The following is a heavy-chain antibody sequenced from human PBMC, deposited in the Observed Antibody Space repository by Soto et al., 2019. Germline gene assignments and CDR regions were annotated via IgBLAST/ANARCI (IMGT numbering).Heavy chain of an antibody. D-gene: IGHD2-2*01. CDR2: IYYSGST. Sequence: SETLSLTCTVSGGSISSGGYYWSWIRQHPGKGLEWIGYIYYSGSTYYNPSLKSRVTISVDTSKNQFSRKLSSVTAADTAVYYCARFFHYTEDVVVPAAIEYYFDYWGQGTLVTVSS. J-gene: IGHJ4*02. CDR3: ARFFHYTEDVVVPAAIEYYFDY. CDR1: GGSISSGGYY. V-gene: IGHV4-31*03.